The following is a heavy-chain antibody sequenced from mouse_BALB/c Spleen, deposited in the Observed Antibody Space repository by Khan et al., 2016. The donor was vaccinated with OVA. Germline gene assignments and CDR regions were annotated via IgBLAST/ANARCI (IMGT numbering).Heavy chain of an antibody. D-gene: IGHD3-1*01. V-gene: IGHV5-9*02. J-gene: IGHJ4*01. Sequence: EVELVESGGGLVKPGGSLKLSCAASGFAFSSFDMSWVRQTPERRLEWVATISSGGFYTYFPDSVKGRFTISRDNARNTLYLQMSSLRSEDTALYYCARHGAARAKSPYYAMDYWGQGASVTVSS. CDR2: ISSGGFYT. CDR3: ARHGAARAKSPYYAMDY. CDR1: GFAFSSFD.